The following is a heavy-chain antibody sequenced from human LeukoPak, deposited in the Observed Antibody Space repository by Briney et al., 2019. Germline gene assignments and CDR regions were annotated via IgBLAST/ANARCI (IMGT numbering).Heavy chain of an antibody. CDR1: GFTFSNAW. D-gene: IGHD1-26*01. J-gene: IGHJ5*02. CDR3: TTEKGWQLRRNWFDP. V-gene: IGHV3-15*01. Sequence: GGSPRLSCAASGFTFSNAWMSWVRQAPGKGLEWVGRIKSKTDGGTTDYAAPVKGRFTISRDDSKNTLYLQMNSLKTEDTAVYYCTTEKGWQLRRNWFDPWGQGTLVTVSS. CDR2: IKSKTDGGTT.